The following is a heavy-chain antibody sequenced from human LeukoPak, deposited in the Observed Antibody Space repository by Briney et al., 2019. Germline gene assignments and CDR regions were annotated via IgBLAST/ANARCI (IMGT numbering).Heavy chain of an antibody. CDR3: ARGAGYSGYYYYFDY. CDR2: IYTSGST. J-gene: IGHJ4*02. V-gene: IGHV4-61*02. Sequence: SETLFLTCTVSGGSISSGSYYWSWIRQPAGKGLEWIGRIYTSGSTNYNPSLKSRVTISVDTSKNQFSLKLSSVTAADTAVYYCARGAGYSGYYYYFDYWGQGTLVTVSS. CDR1: GGSISSGSYY. D-gene: IGHD5-12*01.